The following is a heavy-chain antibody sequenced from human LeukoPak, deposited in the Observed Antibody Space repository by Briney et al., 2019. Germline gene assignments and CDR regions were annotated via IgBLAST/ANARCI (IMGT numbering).Heavy chain of an antibody. V-gene: IGHV5-51*01. Sequence: GESLKISCKGSGYSFTSYWIGWVRQMPGKGLEWMGIIYPGDSDTRYSPSFQGQVTISADKSISTAYLQWSSLKASDTAMYYCARQAYCGGDCYSGRHDHWGQGTLVTVSS. J-gene: IGHJ4*02. CDR2: IYPGDSDT. CDR3: ARQAYCGGDCYSGRHDH. CDR1: GYSFTSYW. D-gene: IGHD2-21*02.